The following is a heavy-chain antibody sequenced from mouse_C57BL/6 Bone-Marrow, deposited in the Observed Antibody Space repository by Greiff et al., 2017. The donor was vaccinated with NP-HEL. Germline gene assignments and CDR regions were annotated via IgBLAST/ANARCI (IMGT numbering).Heavy chain of an antibody. D-gene: IGHD2-4*01. CDR2: ISYSGST. V-gene: IGHV3-1*01. J-gene: IGHJ4*01. CDR1: GYSITSGYD. Sequence: VQLQQSGPGMVKPSQSLSLTCTVTGYSITSGYDWHWIRHFPGNKLEWMGYISYSGSTNYNPSLKSRIPITHDTSKNHFFLKLNSVTTEDTATYYCARGGDDYDDAMDYWGQGTSVTVSS. CDR3: ARGGDDYDDAMDY.